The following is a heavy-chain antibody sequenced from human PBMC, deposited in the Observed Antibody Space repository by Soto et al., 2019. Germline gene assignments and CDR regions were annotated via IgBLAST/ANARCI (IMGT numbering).Heavy chain of an antibody. Sequence: QVQLVQSGAEVKKPGASVKVSCKASGYTFTNYGVSWVRQAPGQGLEWMGWISAYNRNTNYAQKLQGRVTMTTNTSTSTAYMELRSLRSDETATYFCARDKGNSGPYYFDYWGQGTLVTVSS. CDR1: GYTFTNYG. CDR2: ISAYNRNT. CDR3: ARDKGNSGPYYFDY. J-gene: IGHJ4*02. V-gene: IGHV1-18*01. D-gene: IGHD1-26*01.